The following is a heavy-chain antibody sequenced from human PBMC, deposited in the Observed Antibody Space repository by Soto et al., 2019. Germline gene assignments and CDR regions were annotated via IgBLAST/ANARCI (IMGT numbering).Heavy chain of an antibody. D-gene: IGHD6-19*01. V-gene: IGHV1-18*01. CDR2: ISAYNGNT. J-gene: IGHJ6*03. CDR1: GYTFTSYG. Sequence: ASVKVSCKASGYTFTSYGISWVRQAPGQGLEWMGWISAYNGNTNYAQKLQGRVTMTTDTSTSTAYMELRSLRSDDTAVYYCARVAGIVSYYYYYMDVWGKGTTVTVSS. CDR3: ARVAGIVSYYYYYMDV.